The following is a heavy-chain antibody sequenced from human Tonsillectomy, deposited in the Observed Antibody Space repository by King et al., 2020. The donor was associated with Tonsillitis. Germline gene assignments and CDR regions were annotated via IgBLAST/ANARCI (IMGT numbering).Heavy chain of an antibody. D-gene: IGHD6-6*01. CDR3: ARRGSDSSSDPYYYYGMDV. V-gene: IGHV1-69*01. Sequence: VQLVQSGAEVKKPGSSVKVSCKASGSTFSSYAISWVRQAPGQGLEWMGGIIPIFGTANYAQKFQGRVTITADESTSTAYMELSSLRSEDTAVYYCARRGSDSSSDPYYYYGMDVWGQGTTVTVSS. CDR2: IIPIFGTA. CDR1: GSTFSSYA. J-gene: IGHJ6*02.